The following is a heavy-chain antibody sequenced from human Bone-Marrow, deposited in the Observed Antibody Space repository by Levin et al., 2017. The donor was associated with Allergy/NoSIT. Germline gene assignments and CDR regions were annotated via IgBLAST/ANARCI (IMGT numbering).Heavy chain of an antibody. D-gene: IGHD6-25*01. CDR1: GFTFSSYS. CDR2: ISGSSSTI. J-gene: IGHJ5*02. Sequence: GGSLRLSCAASGFTFSSYSMNWVRQAPGKGLEWVSYISGSSSTIYYADSVKGRFTISRDNAKNSLYLQMNSLRDEDTAVYYCARGSGSGWKVWFDPWGQGTLVTVSS. V-gene: IGHV3-48*02. CDR3: ARGSGSGWKVWFDP.